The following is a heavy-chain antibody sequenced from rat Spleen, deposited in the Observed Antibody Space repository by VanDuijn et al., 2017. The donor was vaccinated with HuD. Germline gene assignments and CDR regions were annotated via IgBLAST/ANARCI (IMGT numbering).Heavy chain of an antibody. CDR3: AQWNSKYFTY. J-gene: IGHJ2*01. CDR1: GFTFSNYG. D-gene: IGHD4-4*01. CDR2: INTGGGKT. Sequence: EVHLVESGGGLVQPGRSLKLSCAASGFTFSNYGMAWVRQAPTKGLEWVASINTGGGKTYDRDSLKGRFTISRDNAKSTLYLQMDSLRSEDTATYFCAQWNSKYFTYWGQGVMVTVSS. V-gene: IGHV5S13*01.